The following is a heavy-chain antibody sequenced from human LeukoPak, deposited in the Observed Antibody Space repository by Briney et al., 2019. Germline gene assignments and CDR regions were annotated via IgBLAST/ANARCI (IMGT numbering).Heavy chain of an antibody. CDR3: ARRGSGSVYFDY. V-gene: IGHV4-34*01. Sequence: SETLSHTCAVYGGSFSGYYWSWIRQPPGKGLEWIGEINHSGSTNYNPSLKSRVTISVDTSKNQFSLKLSSVTAADTAVYYCARRGSGSVYFDYWGQGTLVTVSS. D-gene: IGHD3-22*01. J-gene: IGHJ4*02. CDR1: GGSFSGYY. CDR2: INHSGST.